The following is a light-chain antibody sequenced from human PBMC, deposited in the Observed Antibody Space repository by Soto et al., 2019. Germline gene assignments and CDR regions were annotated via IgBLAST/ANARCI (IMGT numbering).Light chain of an antibody. V-gene: IGKV1-8*01. CDR3: QQYYSYFT. CDR2: AAS. J-gene: IGKJ4*01. Sequence: AIRMTQSPSSFSASTGDRVTITCRASQGISSYLAWYQQKPGKAPKLLIYAASTLQSGVPSRFSGSGSGTDFTLTISCLQSEDFATYYCQQYYSYFTFGGGTKVEIK. CDR1: QGISSY.